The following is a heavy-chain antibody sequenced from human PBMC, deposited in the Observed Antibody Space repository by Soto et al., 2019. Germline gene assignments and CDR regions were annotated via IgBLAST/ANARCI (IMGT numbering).Heavy chain of an antibody. CDR2: IWNDGNNR. CDR3: ARDRELGRSSPYFDF. V-gene: IGHV3-33*01. CDR1: GFTFSSYG. Sequence: PGGSLRLSCAASGFTFSSYGLHWVRQAPGKGLEWVAVIWNDGNNRRYADSVRGRFTVSSDNSKNTVFLQMDSLTAEDTAMYYCARDRELGRSSPYFDFWGRGTLVTVSS. J-gene: IGHJ4*02. D-gene: IGHD6-6*01.